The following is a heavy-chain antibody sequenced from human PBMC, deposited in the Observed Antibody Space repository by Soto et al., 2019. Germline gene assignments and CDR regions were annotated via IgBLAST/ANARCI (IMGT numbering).Heavy chain of an antibody. CDR3: ARLRLVMGAFDI. Sequence: SETLSLTCTVSGGSISSGGYYWSWIRQHPGKGLEWIGYIYYSGSTYYNPPLKSRATISVDTSKNQFSLKLSSVTAADTAVYYCARLRLVMGAFDIWGQGTMVTVSS. CDR2: IYYSGST. J-gene: IGHJ3*02. D-gene: IGHD3-9*01. CDR1: GGSISSGGYY. V-gene: IGHV4-31*03.